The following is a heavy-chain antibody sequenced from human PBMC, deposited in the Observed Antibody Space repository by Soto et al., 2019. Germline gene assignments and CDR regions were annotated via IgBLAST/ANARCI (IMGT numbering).Heavy chain of an antibody. J-gene: IGHJ4*02. D-gene: IGHD2-15*01. CDR3: ARVVSYCTGGSCHFDY. CDR1: GFTFSSYW. CDR2: INSDGSST. Sequence: VQLVESGGGLVHPGGSLRLSCAAPGFTFSSYWMHWVRQAPGKGLVWFSRINSDGSSTGYADSVKGRFTISRDNAKNTLYLQMNSLTAEDTAVYYCARVVSYCTGGSCHFDYWGQGTLVTVSS. V-gene: IGHV3-74*01.